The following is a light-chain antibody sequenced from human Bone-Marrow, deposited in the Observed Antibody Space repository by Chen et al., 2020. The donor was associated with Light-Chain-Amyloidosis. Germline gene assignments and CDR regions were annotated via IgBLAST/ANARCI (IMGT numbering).Light chain of an antibody. V-gene: IGLV3-25*03. CDR2: RDT. CDR1: DLPTKY. J-gene: IGLJ2*01. CDR3: QAADSSGTYEVL. Sequence: SYELTRPPSGSVSPGQTARITWSGDDLPTKYSYWYQQKPGQAPVPVIHRDTERPSGISERFSGSSSATTATLTISGVQAEDEADYHCQAADSSGTYEVLFGGGTKLTVL.